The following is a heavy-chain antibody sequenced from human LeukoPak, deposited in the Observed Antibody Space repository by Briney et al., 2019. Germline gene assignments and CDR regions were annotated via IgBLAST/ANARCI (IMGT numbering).Heavy chain of an antibody. CDR1: GGSFSGYY. CDR2: INHSGST. V-gene: IGHV4-34*01. J-gene: IGHJ4*02. CDR3: AREANGYGYGYYFDY. Sequence: SETLSLTCAVYGGSFSGYYWSWIRQPPGKGLEWIGEINHSGSTNYNPSLKSRVTISVDTSKNQFSLKLSSVTAADTAVYYCAREANGYGYGYYFDYWGQGTLDTVSS. D-gene: IGHD5-18*01.